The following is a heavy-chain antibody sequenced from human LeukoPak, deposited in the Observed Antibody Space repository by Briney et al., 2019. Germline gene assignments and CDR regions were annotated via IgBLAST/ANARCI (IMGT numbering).Heavy chain of an antibody. CDR1: GGSISSYY. D-gene: IGHD3-10*01. Sequence: PSETLSLTCTVSGGSISSYYLSWIRQPAGKGLEWIGRIYTSGSTNYNPSLKSRVTMSVDTSKNQFSLKLSSVTAADTAVYYCARVGRVRIGVAFDIWGQGTMVTVSS. CDR2: IYTSGST. V-gene: IGHV4-4*07. CDR3: ARVGRVRIGVAFDI. J-gene: IGHJ3*02.